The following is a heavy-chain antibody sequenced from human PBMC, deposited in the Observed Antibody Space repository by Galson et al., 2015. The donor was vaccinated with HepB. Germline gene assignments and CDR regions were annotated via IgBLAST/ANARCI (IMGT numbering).Heavy chain of an antibody. CDR2: ISNSGNTI. Sequence: SLRLSCAASGFTFSDYYMSWIRQAPGKGLEWVSYISNSGNTIYYADSVKGRFTISRDNAKNSLYLQMNSLTTEDTAVYYCARDGSLYCSSTSCYSGYYYYGLDVWGQGTTVTVS. CDR1: GFTFSDYY. V-gene: IGHV3-11*01. J-gene: IGHJ6*02. D-gene: IGHD2-2*01. CDR3: ARDGSLYCSSTSCYSGYYYYGLDV.